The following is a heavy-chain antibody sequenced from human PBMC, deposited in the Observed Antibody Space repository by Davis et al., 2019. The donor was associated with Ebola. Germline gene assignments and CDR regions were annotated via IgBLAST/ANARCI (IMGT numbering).Heavy chain of an antibody. CDR2: IVVGSGNT. CDR3: AADTGYRYYYGMDV. V-gene: IGHV1-58*02. Sequence: SVKVSCKASGFTFTSSAMQWVRQARGQRLEWIGWIVVGSGNTNYAQKFQERVTITRDMSTSTAYMELSSLRSEDTAVYYWAADTGYRYYYGMDVWGQGTTVTVSS. D-gene: IGHD1-1*01. CDR1: GFTFTSSA. J-gene: IGHJ6*02.